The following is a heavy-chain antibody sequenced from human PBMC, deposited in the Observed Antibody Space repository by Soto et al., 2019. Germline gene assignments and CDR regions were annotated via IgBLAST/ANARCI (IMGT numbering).Heavy chain of an antibody. J-gene: IGHJ4*02. D-gene: IGHD5-18*01. CDR3: ARARGYSYGYVDY. V-gene: IGHV3-48*02. CDR2: ISTSGSTI. CDR1: GFTFSSYS. Sequence: EVQLVESGGGLVQPGGSLRLSCAASGFTFSSYSMNWVRQAPGKGLEWVSYISTSGSTIYYADSVEGRVTISRDNAKNSLYLQMNSLRDEDTAVYYCARARGYSYGYVDYWGQGTLVTVSS.